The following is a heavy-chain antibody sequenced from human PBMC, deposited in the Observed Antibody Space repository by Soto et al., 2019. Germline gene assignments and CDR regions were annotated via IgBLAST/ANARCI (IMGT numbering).Heavy chain of an antibody. CDR1: GFTFDDYA. CDR3: AKDLPSRFGGVGFGDHIGPHYFDY. Sequence: GGSLRLSCAASGFTFDDYAMHWVRQAPGKGLEWVSGISWNSGSIGYADSVKGRFTISRDNAKNSLYLQMNSLRAEDTALYYCAKDLPSRFGGVGFGDHIGPHYFDYWGQGTLVTVSS. V-gene: IGHV3-9*01. CDR2: ISWNSGSI. D-gene: IGHD3-10*01. J-gene: IGHJ4*02.